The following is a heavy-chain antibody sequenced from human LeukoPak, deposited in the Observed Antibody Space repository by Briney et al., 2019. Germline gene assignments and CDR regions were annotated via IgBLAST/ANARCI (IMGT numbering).Heavy chain of an antibody. CDR2: ISYDGSNK. D-gene: IGHD3-10*01. Sequence: GGSLRLSCAASGFTFSSYAMHWVRQAPGKGLEWVAVISYDGSNKYYADSVKGRFTISRDNSKNTLYLQMNSLRAGDTTVYYCARGTAVLLWFGAQSGLDPWGLGTLVTVSS. V-gene: IGHV3-30*04. CDR3: ARGTAVLLWFGAQSGLDP. CDR1: GFTFSSYA. J-gene: IGHJ5*02.